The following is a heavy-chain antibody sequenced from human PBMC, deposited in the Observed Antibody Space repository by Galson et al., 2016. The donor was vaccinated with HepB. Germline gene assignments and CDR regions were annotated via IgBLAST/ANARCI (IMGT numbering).Heavy chain of an antibody. J-gene: IGHJ4*02. Sequence: SLRLSCAASGFTFSSYAMSWVRQAPGKGLEWVSAISGGGGSTFYADSVKGRFTISRDNSKNTVYLQMNSLRAEDTAVYYCAQGLYYYDSSGYPGPFDYWGQGTLVTVAS. D-gene: IGHD3-22*01. CDR3: AQGLYYYDSSGYPGPFDY. CDR2: ISGGGGST. V-gene: IGHV3-23*01. CDR1: GFTFSSYA.